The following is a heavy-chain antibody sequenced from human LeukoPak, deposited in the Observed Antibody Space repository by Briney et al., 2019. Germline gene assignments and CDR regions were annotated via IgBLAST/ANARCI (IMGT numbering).Heavy chain of an antibody. CDR3: ARDSSGYFRAFDF. V-gene: IGHV1-46*01. Sequence: ASVKVSCKASGYTFTGYYMHWVRQAPGQGLEWMGIVTPSDGHTMYAQKFQGRLTMTRDTSTTTVYMEMSSLRSDDTAVYYCARDSSGYFRAFDFWGQGTMVTVSS. D-gene: IGHD3-22*01. CDR2: VTPSDGHT. J-gene: IGHJ3*01. CDR1: GYTFTGYY.